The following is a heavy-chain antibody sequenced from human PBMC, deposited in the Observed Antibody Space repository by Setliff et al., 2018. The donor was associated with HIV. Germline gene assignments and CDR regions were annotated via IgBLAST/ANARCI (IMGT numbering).Heavy chain of an antibody. J-gene: IGHJ3*02. Sequence: SETLSLTCAVYGASFSDTYWSWIRQPPGKGLEWIGDINYLGNTNYNPSLKTRVTISVDKSKNQFSLKLSSVTAADTAVYYCARGKIRITMIVVPTGGAFDIWGQGTMVTVSS. CDR2: INYLGNT. V-gene: IGHV4-34*01. CDR1: GASFSDTY. CDR3: ARGKIRITMIVVPTGGAFDI. D-gene: IGHD3-22*01.